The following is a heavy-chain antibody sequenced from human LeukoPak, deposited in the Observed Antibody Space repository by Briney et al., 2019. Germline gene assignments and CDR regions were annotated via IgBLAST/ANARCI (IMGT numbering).Heavy chain of an antibody. CDR1: GFASSSSW. CDR3: AREPGLGYAFDI. J-gene: IGHJ3*02. V-gene: IGHV3-7*01. D-gene: IGHD1-1*01. CDR2: INQDGSEK. Sequence: GGSLRLSCVVSGFASSSSWMTWVRQVPGKGLEWVANINQDGSEKHYVDSVRGRFTISRDNAKDSLYLQMNSLGAEDTAVYYCAREPGLGYAFDIWGQGTKVTVSS.